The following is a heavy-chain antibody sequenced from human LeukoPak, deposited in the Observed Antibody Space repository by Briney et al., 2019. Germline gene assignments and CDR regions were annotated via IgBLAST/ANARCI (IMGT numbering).Heavy chain of an antibody. CDR3: AREGWASSYYFDY. J-gene: IGHJ4*02. D-gene: IGHD6-19*01. Sequence: SVKVSCKASGGTFSSYAISWVRQAPGQGLEWMGGIIPIFGTANYAQKFQGRVTVTADESTSTAYMELSSLRSEDTAVYYCAREGWASSYYFDYWAQGTLVTVSS. CDR1: GGTFSSYA. V-gene: IGHV1-69*13. CDR2: IIPIFGTA.